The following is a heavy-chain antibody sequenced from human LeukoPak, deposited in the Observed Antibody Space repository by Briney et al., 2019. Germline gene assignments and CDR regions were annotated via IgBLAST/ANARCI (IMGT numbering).Heavy chain of an antibody. CDR2: INSNTAYI. V-gene: IGHV3-21*01. CDR1: GFTFRSYT. Sequence: GSPRLSCAAFGFTFRSYTMNWVRQAPGKGLEGVSSINSNTAYIYYANSLRGRFNISRDNARNSLFLQMDSLRAEDTAVYYCAREGGRGSGSSGYFGSWGGGTLVTVFS. J-gene: IGHJ4*02. D-gene: IGHD6-25*01. CDR3: AREGGRGSGSSGYFGS.